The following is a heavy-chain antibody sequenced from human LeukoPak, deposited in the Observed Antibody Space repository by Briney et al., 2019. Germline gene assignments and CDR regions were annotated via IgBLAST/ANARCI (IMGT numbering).Heavy chain of an antibody. Sequence: GGSLRLSCAASGFTFSSYAMSWFRQAPGKGLEWVGFISSKAYGGTTEYAASVKGRFTISRDDSKSIAYLQMNSLKTEDTAVYYCTRDRSTEVVITLPTFDYWGQGTLVTVSS. CDR1: GFTFSSYA. CDR2: ISSKAYGGTT. V-gene: IGHV3-49*03. J-gene: IGHJ4*02. D-gene: IGHD3-22*01. CDR3: TRDRSTEVVITLPTFDY.